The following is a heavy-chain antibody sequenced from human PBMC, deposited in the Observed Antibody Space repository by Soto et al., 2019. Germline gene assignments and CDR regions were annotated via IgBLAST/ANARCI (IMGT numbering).Heavy chain of an antibody. CDR1: GGSISNVGYY. V-gene: IGHV4-31*03. Sequence: PSETLSLTCSVSGGSISNVGYYWTWIRQHPEKGLEWIGYISHSGSAYYNPSLKSRFTLTVDTSKNQFSLILSSATVAETAMYYCERAGQGFNGFEYWGRGTQVTVSS. CDR3: ERAGQGFNGFEY. J-gene: IGHJ4*02. D-gene: IGHD2-8*01. CDR2: ISHSGSA.